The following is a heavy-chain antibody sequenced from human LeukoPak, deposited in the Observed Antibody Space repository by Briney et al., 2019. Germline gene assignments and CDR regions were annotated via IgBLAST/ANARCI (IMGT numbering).Heavy chain of an antibody. D-gene: IGHD3-9*01. V-gene: IGHV3-21*01. CDR3: ARVPYYDILTGYLYYYYMDV. CDR1: GFTFSSYS. Sequence: GGSLRLSCAASGFTFSSYSMNWVRQAPGKGLEWVSSISSSSSYIYYADSVKGRFTISRDNAKNSLYLQMNSLRAEDTAVYYCARVPYYDILTGYLYYYYMDVWGKGTTVTVSS. J-gene: IGHJ6*03. CDR2: ISSSSSYI.